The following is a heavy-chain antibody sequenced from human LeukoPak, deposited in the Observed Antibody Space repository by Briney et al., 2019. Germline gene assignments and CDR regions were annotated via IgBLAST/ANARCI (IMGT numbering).Heavy chain of an antibody. CDR2: ISGSGGST. J-gene: IGHJ4*02. CDR1: GFTFSSYA. D-gene: IGHD1-1*01. V-gene: IGHV3-23*01. Sequence: GGSLRLSFATSGFTFSSYAMSWVRQAPGSGLEWVLSISGSGGSTYYADSVKGRFTISRDNSKNTLYLQMNSLRAEDTAVYYCAKDRRLEPAIPDYWGQGTLVTVSS. CDR3: AKDRRLEPAIPDY.